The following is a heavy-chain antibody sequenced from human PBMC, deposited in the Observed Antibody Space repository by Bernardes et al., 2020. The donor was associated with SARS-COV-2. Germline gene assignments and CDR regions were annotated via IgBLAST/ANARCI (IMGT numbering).Heavy chain of an antibody. CDR1: GFTVSSNY. CDR2: IYSGGNT. CDR3: ARDYPDPAD. Sequence: GGSLRPSCAASGFTVSSNYISWVRQAPGKGLEWVSVIYSGGNTYYADSVKGRFTISRDNSKNTLYLQMNSLRAEDTAVYYCARDYPDPADWGQGTLVTVSS. V-gene: IGHV3-66*01. J-gene: IGHJ4*02. D-gene: IGHD6-13*01.